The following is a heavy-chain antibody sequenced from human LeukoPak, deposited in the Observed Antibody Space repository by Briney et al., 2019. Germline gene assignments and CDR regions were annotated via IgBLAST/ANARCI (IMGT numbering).Heavy chain of an antibody. CDR2: INPSGVSP. Sequence: ASVKVSCKASGYTFTSYYLRWVRQAPGQGPEWMGIINPSGVSPTYAQQFQGRVTMTRDTSTSTVYMELSSLRSEDTAVYFCARGSSGYHDYWGQGTLVTVSS. J-gene: IGHJ4*02. V-gene: IGHV1-46*01. CDR1: GYTFTSYY. D-gene: IGHD3-22*01. CDR3: ARGSSGYHDY.